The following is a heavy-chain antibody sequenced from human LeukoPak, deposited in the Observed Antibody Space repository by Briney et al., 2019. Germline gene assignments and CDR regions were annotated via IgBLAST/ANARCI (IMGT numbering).Heavy chain of an antibody. V-gene: IGHV3-74*01. Sequence: GGSLRLSCAASGFTFSSYWMNWVRQVPGKGLVWVSRIASDGNNRDYADSVKGRFTISRDNAKNTLYLQMNSMRVEDTAVYYCARGRPHGNDYWGQGTLVTVSS. CDR3: ARGRPHGNDY. CDR2: IASDGNNR. D-gene: IGHD4-23*01. J-gene: IGHJ4*02. CDR1: GFTFSSYW.